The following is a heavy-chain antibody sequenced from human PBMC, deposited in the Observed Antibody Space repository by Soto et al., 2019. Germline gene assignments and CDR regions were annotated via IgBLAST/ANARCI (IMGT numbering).Heavy chain of an antibody. J-gene: IGHJ6*02. D-gene: IGHD3-3*01. CDR3: ARVPTIFGVVTTYSGMDV. Sequence: PGGSLGLSCPASGSTFSSYAMIWVRQAPGKGLEWVSVMYSGGSKYYADYVKGRFTISRDKSKITLYLQMNSLRVEDTAVYYCARVPTIFGVVTTYSGMDVWGQGTTVTVSS. CDR2: MYSGGSK. V-gene: IGHV3-53*01. CDR1: GSTFSSYA.